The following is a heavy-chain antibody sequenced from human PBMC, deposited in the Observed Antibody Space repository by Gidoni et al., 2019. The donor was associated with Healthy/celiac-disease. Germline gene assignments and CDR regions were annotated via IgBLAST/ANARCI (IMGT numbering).Heavy chain of an antibody. D-gene: IGHD3-10*01. Sequence: QLQLQESGPGLVKPSASLSLTCTFTGGSISRSSYFWGWIRQPPGKGLEWIGSIYYSGSTYYNPSLKSRVTISVDTSKNQFSLKLSSVTAADTAVYYCARDGETMVRGVIITSRYFDYWGQGTLVTVSS. CDR1: GGSISRSSYF. J-gene: IGHJ4*02. V-gene: IGHV4-39*07. CDR2: IYYSGST. CDR3: ARDGETMVRGVIITSRYFDY.